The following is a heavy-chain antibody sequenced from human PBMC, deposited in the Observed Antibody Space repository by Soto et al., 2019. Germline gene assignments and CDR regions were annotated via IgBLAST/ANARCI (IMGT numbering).Heavy chain of an antibody. Sequence: ASVKFSCKASGYTFTSYYMHWVRQAPGQGLEWMGIINPSGGSTSYAQKFQGRVTMTRDTSTSTVYMELSSLRSEDTAVYYCARGGYYDILTGFRGPRAEYFQHWGQGTQVTVSS. CDR3: ARGGYYDILTGFRGPRAEYFQH. D-gene: IGHD3-9*01. J-gene: IGHJ1*01. CDR1: GYTFTSYY. CDR2: INPSGGST. V-gene: IGHV1-46*01.